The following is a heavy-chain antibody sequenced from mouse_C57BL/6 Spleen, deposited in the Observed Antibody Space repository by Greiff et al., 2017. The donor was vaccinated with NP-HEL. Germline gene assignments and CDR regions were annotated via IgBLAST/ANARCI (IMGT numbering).Heavy chain of an antibody. J-gene: IGHJ1*03. CDR1: GFTFSDYG. CDR2: ISSGSSTI. D-gene: IGHD1-1*01. V-gene: IGHV5-17*01. CDR3: ARCITTVVADWYFDV. Sequence: EVQGVESGGGLVKPGGSLKLSCAASGFTFSDYGMHWVRQAPEKGLEWVAYISSGSSTIYSADTVKGRFTISRDNAKNTLFLQMTSLRSEDTAMYYCARCITTVVADWYFDVWGTGTTVTVSS.